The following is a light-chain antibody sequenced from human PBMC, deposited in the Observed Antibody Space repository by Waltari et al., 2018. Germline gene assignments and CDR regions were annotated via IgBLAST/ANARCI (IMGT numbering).Light chain of an antibody. CDR2: AAS. CDR1: QGISSW. Sequence: DIQMTQSPSSVSASVVDSVTITCRASQGISSWLAWYQQKPGRAPNLLIYAASSLQSGVPARFSGSGSGTEFTLTISSLQPDDFATYYCQQAASFPLTFGGGTKVEIK. V-gene: IGKV1-12*01. CDR3: QQAASFPLT. J-gene: IGKJ4*01.